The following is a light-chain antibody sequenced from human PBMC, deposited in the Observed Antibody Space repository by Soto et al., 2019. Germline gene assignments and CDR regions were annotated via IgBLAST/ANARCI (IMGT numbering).Light chain of an antibody. Sequence: IQLTQSPSSLSASVGDRVTITCRASQGISSSLAWYQQKPGKAPKLLIYAASTLQSGVPSRFSGSGSGTDFTLTISCLQSEDFATYYCQQYYSYPWTFGQGTKVEIK. CDR3: QQYYSYPWT. CDR2: AAS. J-gene: IGKJ1*01. CDR1: QGISSS. V-gene: IGKV1-9*01.